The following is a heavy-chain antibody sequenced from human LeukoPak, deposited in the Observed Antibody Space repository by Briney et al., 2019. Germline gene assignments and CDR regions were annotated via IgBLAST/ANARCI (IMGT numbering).Heavy chain of an antibody. CDR2: IIPIFGTA. CDR3: ARSPTGDYYFDY. J-gene: IGHJ4*02. CDR1: GYTFTSYG. D-gene: IGHD7-27*01. Sequence: ASVKVSCKASGYTFTSYGISWVRQAPGQGLEWMGGIIPIFGTANYAQKFQGRVTITADESTSTAYMELSSLRSEDTAVYYCARSPTGDYYFDYWGQGTLVTVSS. V-gene: IGHV1-69*13.